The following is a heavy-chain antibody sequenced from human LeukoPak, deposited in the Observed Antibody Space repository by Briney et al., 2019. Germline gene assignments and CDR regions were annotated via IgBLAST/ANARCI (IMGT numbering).Heavy chain of an antibody. Sequence: SQTLSLTCTVSGGSITSGGYYWSWIRQSPGKGLEWIGYIYQSGDTYSNPSLKSRATVSMDRSRNQFSLKLSSVTAADTAVYYCARAFPGGAFDIWGQGTMVTVSS. D-gene: IGHD4-23*01. J-gene: IGHJ3*02. V-gene: IGHV4-30-2*06. CDR3: ARAFPGGAFDI. CDR1: GGSITSGGYY. CDR2: IYQSGDT.